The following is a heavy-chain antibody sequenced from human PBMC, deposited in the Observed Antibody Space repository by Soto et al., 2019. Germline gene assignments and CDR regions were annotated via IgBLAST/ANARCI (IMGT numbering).Heavy chain of an antibody. CDR3: AKNYDSSGYSLPNAFDI. CDR1: GFRFSRYG. CDR2: ISGSGGST. V-gene: IGHV3-23*01. J-gene: IGHJ3*02. D-gene: IGHD3-22*01. Sequence: GGSLRLACAASGFRFSRYGMSWVRQPPGKGLEWVSAISGSGGSTYYADSVKGRFTISRDNSKNTLYLQTNSLRAEDTAVYHCAKNYDSSGYSLPNAFDIWGQGTMVTVSS.